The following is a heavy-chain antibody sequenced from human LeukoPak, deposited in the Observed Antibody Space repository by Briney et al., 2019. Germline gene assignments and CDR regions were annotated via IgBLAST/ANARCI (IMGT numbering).Heavy chain of an antibody. CDR3: ARDLSYDFWSGYLPSLPYYYYYGMDV. V-gene: IGHV1-18*01. CDR1: GYTFTSYG. Sequence: ASVKVSCKASGYTFTSYGISWVRQAPGQGLEWMGWISAYNGNTNYAQKLQGRVTMTTDTSTSTAYMELKSLRSDDTAVYYCARDLSYDFWSGYLPSLPYYYYYGMDVWGQGTTVTVSS. J-gene: IGHJ6*02. D-gene: IGHD3-3*01. CDR2: ISAYNGNT.